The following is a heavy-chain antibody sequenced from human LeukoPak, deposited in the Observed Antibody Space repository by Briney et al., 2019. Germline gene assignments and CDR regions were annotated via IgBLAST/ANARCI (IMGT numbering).Heavy chain of an antibody. D-gene: IGHD2-2*01. V-gene: IGHV4-4*02. CDR1: GGSISSSNW. J-gene: IGHJ4*02. Sequence: SGTLSLTCAVSGGSISSSNWWSWVRQPPGKGLEWIGEINHSGSTNYNPSLKSRVTISVDTSKNQFSLKLSSVTAADTAVYYCARGISSNWGQGTLVTVSS. CDR2: INHSGST. CDR3: ARGISSN.